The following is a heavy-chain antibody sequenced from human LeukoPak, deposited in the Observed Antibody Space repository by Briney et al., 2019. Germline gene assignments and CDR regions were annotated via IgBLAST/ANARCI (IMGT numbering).Heavy chain of an antibody. D-gene: IGHD4-17*01. CDR1: GGSFSGYY. J-gene: IGHJ3*02. V-gene: IGHV4-34*01. CDR2: INHSGST. Sequence: SETLSLTCTVYGGSFSGYYWSWIRQPPGKGLEWIGEINHSGSTNYSPSLRSRVTISVDTSKNQFSLNLRSVTAADTAVYYCASPTTVTTSAYRAFDIWGQGTMVTVSA. CDR3: ASPTTVTTSAYRAFDI.